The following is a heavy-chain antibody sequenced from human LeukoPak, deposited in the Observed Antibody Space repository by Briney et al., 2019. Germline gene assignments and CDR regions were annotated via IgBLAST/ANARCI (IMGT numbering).Heavy chain of an antibody. V-gene: IGHV1-18*01. CDR3: ARMVGEDFWSGYYTGERYFDY. Sequence: ASVKVSCKASGYTFTNYGISWVRQAPGQGLEWLGWISGYNGNSKFAQKLQGRVTMTTDTSTSTAHMALRSLRSDDTAVYYCARMVGEDFWSGYYTGERYFDYWGQGTLVTVSS. CDR1: GYTFTNYG. CDR2: ISGYNGNS. D-gene: IGHD3-3*01. J-gene: IGHJ4*02.